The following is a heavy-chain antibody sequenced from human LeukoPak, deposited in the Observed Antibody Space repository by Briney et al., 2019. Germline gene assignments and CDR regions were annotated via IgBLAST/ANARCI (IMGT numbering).Heavy chain of an antibody. CDR1: GFTFSSYG. CDR2: ISYDGSNK. D-gene: IGHD3-3*01. V-gene: IGHV3-30*03. Sequence: PGRSLRLSCAASGFTFSSYGMHWVRQAPGKGLEWVAVISYDGSNKYYADSVKGRFTISRDNSKNTLYLQMNSLRAEDTAVYYGHSELASTIFGVAPDAFDIWGQGTMVTVSS. CDR3: HSELASTIFGVAPDAFDI. J-gene: IGHJ3*02.